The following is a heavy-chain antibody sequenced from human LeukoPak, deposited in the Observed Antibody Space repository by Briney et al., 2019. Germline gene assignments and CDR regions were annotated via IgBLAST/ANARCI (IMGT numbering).Heavy chain of an antibody. CDR1: GDSISSGDHY. Sequence: SETLSLTCTVSGDSISSGDHYWSWIRQPPGKGLEWIGYIHYSGSTYYNPSVKSRVIISVAMSKNQFSLSLDSLTAADSAVYYCVRAAADTNSWYYFDYWGQGTLVTVSS. D-gene: IGHD2/OR15-2a*01. CDR3: VRAAADTNSWYYFDY. CDR2: IHYSGST. J-gene: IGHJ4*02. V-gene: IGHV4-30-4*01.